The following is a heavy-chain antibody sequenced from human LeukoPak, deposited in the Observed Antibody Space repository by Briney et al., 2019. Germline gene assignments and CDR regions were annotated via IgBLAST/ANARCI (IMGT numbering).Heavy chain of an antibody. V-gene: IGHV3-21*01. J-gene: IGHJ4*02. CDR3: ARRYGDYVGSFEY. CDR1: GITLSSYS. CDR2: ISTSSSYI. Sequence: GGSPRLSCAASGITLSSYSMNWVRQAPGKGLEWVSSISTSSSYIYYADSVKGRFTISRDNAKNSLFLQMNSLRAEDTAVYYCARRYGDYVGSFEYWGQGTQVTVSS. D-gene: IGHD4-17*01.